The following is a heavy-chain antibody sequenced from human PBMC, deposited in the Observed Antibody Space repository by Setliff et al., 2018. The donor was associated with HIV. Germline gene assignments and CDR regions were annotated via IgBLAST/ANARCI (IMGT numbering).Heavy chain of an antibody. Sequence: GASVKVSCKASGYSFTNYAISWVRQAPGQGLDWMGCITPFNGNTNYAQKLQGRVTMTTDTSTSTAYMELRSLRSDHTAVYYFARYIKWAPLGYYYYYMDVWVKGTTFTVSS. J-gene: IGHJ6*03. CDR2: ITPFNGNT. CDR1: GYSFTNYA. D-gene: IGHD2-8*01. V-gene: IGHV1-18*01. CDR3: ARYIKWAPLGYYYYYMDV.